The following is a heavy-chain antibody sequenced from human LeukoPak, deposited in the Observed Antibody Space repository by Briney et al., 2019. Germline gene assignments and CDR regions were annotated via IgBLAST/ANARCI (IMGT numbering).Heavy chain of an antibody. V-gene: IGHV4-39*07. J-gene: IGHJ6*03. Sequence: SETLSLTCTVSGGSISSSSYYWGWIRQPPGKGLEWIGRIYTSGSTNYNPSLKSRVTMSVDTSKNQFSLKLSSVTAADTAVYYCARGIAARPASFNYYYYMDVWGKGTTVTVSS. CDR3: ARGIAARPASFNYYYYMDV. CDR2: IYTSGST. D-gene: IGHD6-6*01. CDR1: GGSISSSSYY.